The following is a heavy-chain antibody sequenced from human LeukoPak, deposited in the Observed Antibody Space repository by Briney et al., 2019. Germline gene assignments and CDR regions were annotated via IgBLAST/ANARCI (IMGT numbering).Heavy chain of an antibody. V-gene: IGHV3-30*04. CDR1: EFIFSIYA. J-gene: IGHJ4*02. D-gene: IGHD4/OR15-4a*01. CDR2: ISYDGSNK. Sequence: HPGGSLRLSCAASEFIFSIYAIHWVRQAPGKGLEWVAVISYDGSNKYYADSVKGRFTISRDNSKNTLYLQMNSLRAEDTGVYYCARALTRGPDFDYWGQGTLVTVSS. CDR3: ARALTRGPDFDY.